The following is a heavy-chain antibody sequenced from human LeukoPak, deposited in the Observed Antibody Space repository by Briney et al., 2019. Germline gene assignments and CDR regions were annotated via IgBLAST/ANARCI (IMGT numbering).Heavy chain of an antibody. D-gene: IGHD3-22*01. Sequence: PGGSLRLSCAASGFTFSSYSMNWVRQAPGKGLEWVSSISSSSSYIYYADSVKGRFTISRDNSKNTLYLQMNSLRAEDTAVYYCAKMSRKYYYDSSGAFDIWGQGTMVTVSS. J-gene: IGHJ3*02. V-gene: IGHV3-21*04. CDR1: GFTFSSYS. CDR3: AKMSRKYYYDSSGAFDI. CDR2: ISSSSSYI.